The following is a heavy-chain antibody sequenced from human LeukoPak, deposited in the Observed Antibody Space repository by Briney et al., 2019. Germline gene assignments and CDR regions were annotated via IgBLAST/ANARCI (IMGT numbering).Heavy chain of an antibody. J-gene: IGHJ4*02. V-gene: IGHV1-18*01. CDR1: GYTFTSYG. D-gene: IGHD3-22*01. CDR2: ISAYNGNT. CDR3: ARDNSPYYYDSSGYSFDY. Sequence: ASVKVSCKASGYTFTSYGISWVRQAPGQGLEWMGWISAYNGNTNYAQKLQGRVTMTTDTSTSTAYMELRSLRSDDTAVYYCARDNSPYYYDSSGYSFDYWGQGTLVTVSS.